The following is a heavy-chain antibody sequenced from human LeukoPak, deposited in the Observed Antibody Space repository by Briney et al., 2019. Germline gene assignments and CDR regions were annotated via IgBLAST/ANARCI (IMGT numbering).Heavy chain of an antibody. CDR3: ARDGYYYDSSGYYSFPDY. V-gene: IGHV1-18*01. J-gene: IGHJ4*02. CDR2: ISAYNGNT. Sequence: ASVKVSCKASGYTFTSYDINWVRQATGQGLEWMGWISAYNGNTNYAQKFQGRVTMTTDTSTSTAYMELRSLRSDDTAVYYCARDGYYYDSSGYYSFPDYWGQGTLVTVSS. D-gene: IGHD3-22*01. CDR1: GYTFTSYD.